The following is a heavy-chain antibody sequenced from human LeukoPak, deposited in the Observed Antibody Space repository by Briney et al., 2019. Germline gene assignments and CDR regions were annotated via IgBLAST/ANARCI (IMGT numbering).Heavy chain of an antibody. CDR2: IYYSGST. D-gene: IGHD2-2*02. V-gene: IGHV4-59*01. Sequence: SETLSLTCTVSGGSISSYYWSWIRQPPGKGLEWIGYIYYSGSTNYNPSLKSRVTISVDTSKNQFSLKLSSVTAADTAVYYCARESCSSTSCYTRAAFDIWGQGTMVTVSS. CDR1: GGSISSYY. CDR3: ARESCSSTSCYTRAAFDI. J-gene: IGHJ3*02.